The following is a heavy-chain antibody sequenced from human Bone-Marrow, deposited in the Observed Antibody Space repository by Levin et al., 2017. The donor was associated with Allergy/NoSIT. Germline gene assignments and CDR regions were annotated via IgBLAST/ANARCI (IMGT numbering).Heavy chain of an antibody. CDR1: GGTFSYYA. CDR3: ARGILGATLDY. Sequence: SVKVSCKASGGTFSYYAITWVRQAPGQGLEWMGGIIPMFGTANYAQKFLGRVTITADESTTTAYMDLSSLRSEDTAVYYCARGILGATLDYWGRGTLVTVSS. V-gene: IGHV1-69*13. J-gene: IGHJ4*02. CDR2: IIPMFGTA. D-gene: IGHD1-26*01.